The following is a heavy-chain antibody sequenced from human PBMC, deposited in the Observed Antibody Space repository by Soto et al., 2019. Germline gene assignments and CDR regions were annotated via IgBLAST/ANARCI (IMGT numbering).Heavy chain of an antibody. CDR2: ISAYSGNT. V-gene: IGHV1-18*01. CDR3: ARGGVEVVVAATPNYYYYGMDV. CDR1: GYTFTSYG. Sequence: ASVKVSCKASGYTFTSYGISWVRQAPGQGLEWMGWISAYSGNTNYAQKLQGRVTMTTDTSTSTAYMELRSLRSDDTAVYYCARGGVEVVVAATPNYYYYGMDVWGQGTTVTVSS. J-gene: IGHJ6*02. D-gene: IGHD2-15*01.